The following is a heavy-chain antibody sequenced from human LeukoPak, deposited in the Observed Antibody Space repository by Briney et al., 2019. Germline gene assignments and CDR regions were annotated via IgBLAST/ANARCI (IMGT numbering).Heavy chain of an antibody. CDR1: GFTFSSYE. D-gene: IGHD3-16*02. Sequence: GSLRLSCAASGFTFSSYEMNWVRQAPGKGLEWVSYISSSGSTIYYADSVKGRFTISRDNAKNSLYLQMNSLRAEDTAVYYCAIKFIVNDAFDIWGQGTMVTVSS. CDR3: AIKFIVNDAFDI. V-gene: IGHV3-48*03. J-gene: IGHJ3*02. CDR2: ISSSGSTI.